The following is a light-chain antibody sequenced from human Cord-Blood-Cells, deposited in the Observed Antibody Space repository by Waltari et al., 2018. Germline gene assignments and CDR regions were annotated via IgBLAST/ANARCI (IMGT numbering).Light chain of an antibody. V-gene: IGKV1-27*01. J-gene: IGKJ1*01. CDR1: QGISNY. Sequence: DIQMTQSPSSMSASVGDRVTITCRASQGISNYLAWYQQKPGKVPKLRSYAASTLQSGVPSRFSGSGSGTDFTLAISSLQPEDVATYYCLKYNRPPRTFGQGTKVEIK. CDR2: AAS. CDR3: LKYNRPPRT.